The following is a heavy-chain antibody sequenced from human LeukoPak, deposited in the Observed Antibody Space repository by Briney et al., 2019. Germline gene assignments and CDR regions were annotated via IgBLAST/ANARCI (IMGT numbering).Heavy chain of an antibody. CDR3: ARTSPDWFDY. V-gene: IGHV4-39*07. CDR1: GGSISSSSYY. CDR2: IYYSGNT. D-gene: IGHD2-21*01. J-gene: IGHJ4*02. Sequence: SETLSLTCTVSGGSISSSSYYWGWIRQPPGKGLEWIGSIYYSGNTYYNPSLKSRVTISVDTSKNQFSLRLSSVTAADTAVYYCARTSPDWFDYWGQGTLVTVSS.